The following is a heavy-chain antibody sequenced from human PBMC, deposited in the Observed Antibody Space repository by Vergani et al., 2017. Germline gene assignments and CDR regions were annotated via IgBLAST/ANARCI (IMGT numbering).Heavy chain of an antibody. CDR1: GFTFSSYS. CDR3: ARDLEDQDWGGGFDY. CDR2: IPSTGNYI. J-gene: IGHJ4*02. D-gene: IGHD3-10*01. V-gene: IGHV3-21*01. Sequence: EVQLVESGGGLVTPGGSLRLSFAASGFTFSSYSMNWVRQAPGKGLEWVSSIPSTGNYIYYADSVKGRFTISSDNAKNSLYLQMNSLRAEDTAVYYCARDLEDQDWGGGFDYWGQGTLVTVSS.